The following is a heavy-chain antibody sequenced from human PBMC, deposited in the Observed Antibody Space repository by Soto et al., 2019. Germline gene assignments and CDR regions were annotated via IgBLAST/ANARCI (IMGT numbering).Heavy chain of an antibody. Sequence: ASVKVSCKASGYTFTSYGISWVRQAPGQGLEWMGWINAYNGNTNYAQKLQGRVTMTTDTSASTAYMELSSLGSEDTAVYYCARDAILLRYFDWLLSSNWFDPWGQGTLVTVSS. CDR2: INAYNGNT. D-gene: IGHD3-9*01. CDR3: ARDAILLRYFDWLLSSNWFDP. CDR1: GYTFTSYG. J-gene: IGHJ5*02. V-gene: IGHV1-18*01.